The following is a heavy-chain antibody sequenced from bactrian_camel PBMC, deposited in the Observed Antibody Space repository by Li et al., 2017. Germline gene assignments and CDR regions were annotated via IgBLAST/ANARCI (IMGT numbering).Heavy chain of an antibody. V-gene: IGHV3S54*01. CDR3: AANVGGGSRYLVGYNY. CDR1: GKMRSSYC. Sequence: HVQLVESGGDSVQTGGSLRLSCAASGKMRSSYCMGWYRQAPGKEREAVAAIYSVRGTTYYSDSVKGRFTLTKDNAKNTVYLQLNSLKTEDTAMYYCAANVGGGSRYLVGYNYWGQGTQVTVS. J-gene: IGHJ4*01. CDR2: IYSVRGTT. D-gene: IGHD2*01.